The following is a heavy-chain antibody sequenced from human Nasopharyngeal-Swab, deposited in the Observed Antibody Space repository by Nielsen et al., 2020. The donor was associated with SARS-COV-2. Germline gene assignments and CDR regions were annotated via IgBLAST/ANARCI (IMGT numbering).Heavy chain of an antibody. J-gene: IGHJ4*02. D-gene: IGHD6-13*01. CDR1: GDSIAYSTFY. CDR2: IYYNGNT. V-gene: IGHV4-39*01. CDR3: VRSSSWYYFDY. Sequence: SETLSLTCTVSGDSIAYSTFYWGWIRQPPGKGLEWIGNIYYNGNTYQSPSLKSRLTISVDKSKNQFSLQLSSVTAADTAVYYCVRSSSWYYFDYWAQGTQVTV.